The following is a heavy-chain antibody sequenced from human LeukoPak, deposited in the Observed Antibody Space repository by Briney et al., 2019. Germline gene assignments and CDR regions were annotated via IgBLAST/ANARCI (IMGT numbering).Heavy chain of an antibody. J-gene: IGHJ4*02. V-gene: IGHV3-7*01. CDR2: IKQDGSEK. CDR1: GFTFSNYG. Sequence: GGSLRLSCAASGFTFSNYGMHWVRQAPGKGLEWVANIKQDGSEKYYVDSVKGRFTISRDNAKNSLYLQMNSLRAEDTAVYYCARSGTPGGYSYGYYFDYWGQGTLVTVSS. CDR3: ARSGTPGGYSYGYYFDY. D-gene: IGHD5-18*01.